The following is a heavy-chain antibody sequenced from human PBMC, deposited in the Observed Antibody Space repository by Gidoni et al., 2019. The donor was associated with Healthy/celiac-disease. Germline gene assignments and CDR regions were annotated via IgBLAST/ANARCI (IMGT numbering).Heavy chain of an antibody. CDR1: GGSFSGYY. CDR3: ARASYYYGSAF. Sequence: QVQLQQWGAGLLQPSETLSLTCAVYGGSFSGYYWSWIRQPPGKGLEWIGEINHSGSTNYNPSLKSRVTISVDTSKNQFSLKLSSVTAADTAVYYCARASYYYGSAFWGQGTLVTVSS. D-gene: IGHD3-10*01. J-gene: IGHJ4*02. V-gene: IGHV4-34*01. CDR2: INHSGST.